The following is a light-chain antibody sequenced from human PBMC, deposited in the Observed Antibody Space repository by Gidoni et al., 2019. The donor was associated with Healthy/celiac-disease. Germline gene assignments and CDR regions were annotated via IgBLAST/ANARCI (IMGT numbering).Light chain of an antibody. V-gene: IGKV3-20*01. Sequence: EIVLTLSPGTLSLSPGERATLTCRASQSVSSSYLAWYQQRPGQAPRLPIYGASSSATGIPDRFSGSGSGTDFTLTISRLEPEDVSVYYCQQYGSLFTFXPXTKVDIK. J-gene: IGKJ3*01. CDR3: QQYGSLFT. CDR2: GAS. CDR1: QSVSSSY.